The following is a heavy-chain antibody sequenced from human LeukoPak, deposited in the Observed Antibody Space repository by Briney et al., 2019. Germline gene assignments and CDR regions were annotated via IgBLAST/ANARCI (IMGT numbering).Heavy chain of an antibody. V-gene: IGHV3-48*03. CDR3: AREKAGIVVVPAPYFDY. CDR1: GFTFSSYE. D-gene: IGHD2-2*01. CDR2: ISSSGSTI. Sequence: PGGSLRLSCAASGFTFSSYEMNWVRQAPGKGLESVSYISSSGSTIYYADSVKGRFTISRDNAKNSLYLQMNSLRAEDTAVYYCAREKAGIVVVPAPYFDYWGQGTLVTVSS. J-gene: IGHJ4*02.